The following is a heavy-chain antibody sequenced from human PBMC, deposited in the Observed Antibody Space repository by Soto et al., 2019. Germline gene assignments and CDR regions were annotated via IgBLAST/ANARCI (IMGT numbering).Heavy chain of an antibody. J-gene: IGHJ4*02. Sequence: SETLSLTCTVYGGSFSGSYCSWVRQPPGKGLEWIGEINHSGITTYNPSLKSRATISVDTSKTQFSLKLNSVTAADTAVYFCARGPGATYCGGGSCTDYWGQGTLVTVSS. CDR2: INHSGIT. D-gene: IGHD2-15*01. CDR1: GGSFSGSY. CDR3: ARGPGATYCGGGSCTDY. V-gene: IGHV4-34*01.